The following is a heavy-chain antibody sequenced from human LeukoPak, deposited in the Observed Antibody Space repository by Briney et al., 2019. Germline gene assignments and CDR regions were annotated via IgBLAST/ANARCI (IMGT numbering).Heavy chain of an antibody. CDR1: GGSITNTNYY. D-gene: IGHD2-15*01. J-gene: IGHJ4*02. V-gene: IGHV4-39*07. CDR3: ARVICSGGSCRFDY. CDR2: IFYNGGP. Sequence: SETLSLTCTASGGSITNTNYYWAWVRQPPGKGLEWLGNIFYNGGPYFNPSLKSRVAISVDTSKNHFSLRLNSVTAADTAVYYCARVICSGGSCRFDYWGQGTLVTVSS.